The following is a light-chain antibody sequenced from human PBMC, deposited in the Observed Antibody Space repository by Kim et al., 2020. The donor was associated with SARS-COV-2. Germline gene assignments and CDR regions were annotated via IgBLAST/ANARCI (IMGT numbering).Light chain of an antibody. V-gene: IGKV3-15*01. CDR3: QQYYNWPPVT. CDR1: QSISNK. CDR2: GAS. J-gene: IGKJ4*01. Sequence: SQGERVTLTGRASQSISNKLAWYQQKPGQAPRLLIYGASTRATGIPARFSGSGSGTEFTLDISSLQSEDFAVYYCQQYYNWPPVTFGGGTKVDIK.